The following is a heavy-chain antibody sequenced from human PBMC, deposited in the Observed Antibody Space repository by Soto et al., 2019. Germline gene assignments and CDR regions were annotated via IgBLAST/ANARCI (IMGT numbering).Heavy chain of an antibody. Sequence: TSETLSLTCTVSGGSISSGGYYWSWIRQHPGKGLEWIGYIYYSGSTYYNPSLKSRVTISVDTSKNQFSLKLSSVTAADTAVYYCARSNYYDSSGYYPSEIDYWGQGTLVTVSS. CDR1: GGSISSGGYY. CDR2: IYYSGST. J-gene: IGHJ4*02. CDR3: ARSNYYDSSGYYPSEIDY. D-gene: IGHD3-22*01. V-gene: IGHV4-31*03.